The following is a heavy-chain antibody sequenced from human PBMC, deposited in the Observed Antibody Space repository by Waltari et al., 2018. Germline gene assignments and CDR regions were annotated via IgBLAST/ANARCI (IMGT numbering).Heavy chain of an antibody. CDR3: ASRGSYGDYILADY. V-gene: IGHV3-7*01. Sequence: EVQLVESGGGLVKPGGSLRLSCAASGFTFSSYWMSWVRQAPGKGLEWVANIKQDGSEKYYVDSVKGRFTISRDNAKNSLYLQMNSLRAEDTAVYYCASRGSYGDYILADYWGQGTLVTVSS. J-gene: IGHJ4*02. CDR1: GFTFSSYW. D-gene: IGHD4-17*01. CDR2: IKQDGSEK.